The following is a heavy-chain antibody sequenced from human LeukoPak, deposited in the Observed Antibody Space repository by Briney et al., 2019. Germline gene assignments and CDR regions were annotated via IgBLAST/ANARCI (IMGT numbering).Heavy chain of an antibody. Sequence: PSETLSLTCTVSGGSISSYYWSWIRQPPGKGLEWIGYIYYSGSTNYNPSLKSRVTISVDTSKNQFSLKLSPVTAADTAVYYCARGGQQLVRWGQGTLVTVSS. CDR2: IYYSGST. D-gene: IGHD6-13*01. CDR3: ARGGQQLVR. J-gene: IGHJ4*02. V-gene: IGHV4-59*01. CDR1: GGSISSYY.